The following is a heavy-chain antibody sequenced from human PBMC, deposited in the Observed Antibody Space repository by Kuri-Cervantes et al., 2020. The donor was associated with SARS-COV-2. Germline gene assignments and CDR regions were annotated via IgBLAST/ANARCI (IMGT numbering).Heavy chain of an antibody. CDR3: ARGRNYKNYFDY. V-gene: IGHV5-51*01. CDR2: IYPGDSDT. CDR1: GYRFTGYW. J-gene: IGHJ4*02. Sequence: GESLKISCQASGYRFTGYWIGWVRQMPGKGLEWMGIIYPGDSDTRYSPSFQGQVTISADKSISTAYLQWSSLKASDTAMYYCARGRNYKNYFDYWGQGTLVTVSS. D-gene: IGHD1-7*01.